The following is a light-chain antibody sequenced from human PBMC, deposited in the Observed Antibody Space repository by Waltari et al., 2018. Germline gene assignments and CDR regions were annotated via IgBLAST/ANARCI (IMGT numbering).Light chain of an antibody. CDR1: RSDVGGYNY. J-gene: IGLJ2*01. CDR3: SSYTSSSGTDVV. CDR2: DVS. Sequence: QSALTQPASVSGSPGQSITIPCPGTRSDVGGYNYVSWYQQHPGKAPNLMLYDVSNRPSGVSNRFSGSKSGNTASLTISGLQAEDEADYYCSSYTSSSGTDVVFGGGTKLTVL. V-gene: IGLV2-14*03.